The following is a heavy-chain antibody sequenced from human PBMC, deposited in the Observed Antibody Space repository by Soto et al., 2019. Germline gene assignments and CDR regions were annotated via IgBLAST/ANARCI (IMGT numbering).Heavy chain of an antibody. V-gene: IGHV1-46*01. D-gene: IGHD1-26*01. J-gene: IGHJ4*02. Sequence: QVQLVQSGAEEKKPGASVKVSCKTSGYTFASYYMHWVRQAPGQGLEYMGIINPSGGSARYAQKCQGRVTMTRDTFTSTVYMELSSQRSEDTAVYYCAREYIGSYNFAYWSQGTLVTVSS. CDR1: GYTFASYY. CDR2: INPSGGSA. CDR3: AREYIGSYNFAY.